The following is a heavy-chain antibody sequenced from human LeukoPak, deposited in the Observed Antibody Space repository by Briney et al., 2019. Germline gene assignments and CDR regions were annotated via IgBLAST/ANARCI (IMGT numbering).Heavy chain of an antibody. V-gene: IGHV3-21*01. CDR1: GFTFSSYS. D-gene: IGHD3-22*01. J-gene: IGHJ4*02. CDR3: ARGDYYDSSGHGALGG. Sequence: GGSLRLSCAASGFTFSSYSMNWVRQAPGKGLEWVSSISSSSSYIYYADSVKGRFTISRDNAKNSLYLQMNSLRAEDTAVYYCARGDYYDSSGHGALGGWGQGTLVTVSS. CDR2: ISSSSSYI.